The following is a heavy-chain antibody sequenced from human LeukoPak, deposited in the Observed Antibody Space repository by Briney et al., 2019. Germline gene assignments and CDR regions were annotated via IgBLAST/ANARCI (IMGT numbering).Heavy chain of an antibody. D-gene: IGHD4-17*01. CDR3: ARGNGDYRLGSVSADY. CDR1: GFTFSSYW. J-gene: IGHJ4*02. V-gene: IGHV3-23*01. Sequence: GGSLRLSCAASGFTFSSYWMHWVRQAPGKGLVWVSTITGSGATTYYADSVKGRFTISRHISKNTLYLYLQMNSLRAEDTAVYYCARGNGDYRLGSVSADYWGQGTLVTVSS. CDR2: ITGSGATT.